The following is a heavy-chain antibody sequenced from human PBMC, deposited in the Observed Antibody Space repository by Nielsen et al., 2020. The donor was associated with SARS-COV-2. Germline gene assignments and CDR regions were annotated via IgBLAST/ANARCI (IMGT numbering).Heavy chain of an antibody. V-gene: IGHV1-46*01. CDR3: ARAHCSGGSCYSYYYGMDV. D-gene: IGHD2-15*01. Sequence: WVRQAPGQGLEWMGIINPSGGSTSYAQKFQGRVTMTRDTSTSTVYMELSGLRSEDTAVYYCARAHCSGGSCYSYYYGMDVWGQGTTVTVSS. J-gene: IGHJ6*02. CDR2: INPSGGST.